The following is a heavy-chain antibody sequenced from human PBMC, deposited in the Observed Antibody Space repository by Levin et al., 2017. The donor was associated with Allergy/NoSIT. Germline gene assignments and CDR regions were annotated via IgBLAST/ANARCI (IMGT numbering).Heavy chain of an antibody. CDR1: GGSISSSSYY. CDR2: IYYSGST. V-gene: IGHV4-39*01. Sequence: ASETLSLTCTVSGGSISSSSYYWGWIRQPPGKGLEWIGSIYYSGSTYYNPSLKSRVTISADTSKNQFSLKLSFVTAADTAVYYCARMYAQQVIRYYFDNWGQGTLVTVSS. D-gene: IGHD6-13*01. CDR3: ARMYAQQVIRYYFDN. J-gene: IGHJ4*02.